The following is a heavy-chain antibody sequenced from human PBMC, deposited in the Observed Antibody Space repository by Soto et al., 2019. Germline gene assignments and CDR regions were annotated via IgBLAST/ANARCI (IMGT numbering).Heavy chain of an antibody. CDR3: ATQFHHCGGDCYRGPYFGMDV. CDR2: INPYTGGT. V-gene: IGHV1-2*02. CDR1: GYTFTGYY. J-gene: IGHJ6*02. D-gene: IGHD2-21*02. Sequence: QVQLVQSGSEVKEPGASVKVSCKASGYTFTGYYVLWVRQAPGQGPECMGWINPYTGGTNYAQKFQGRVTMTRDTSISTAYMELSTLISDDTAVYYCATQFHHCGGDCYRGPYFGMDVWGQGTTVTVSS.